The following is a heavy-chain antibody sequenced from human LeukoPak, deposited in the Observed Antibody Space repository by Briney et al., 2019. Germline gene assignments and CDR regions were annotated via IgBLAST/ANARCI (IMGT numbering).Heavy chain of an antibody. D-gene: IGHD6-19*01. V-gene: IGHV4-34*01. CDR1: GGSFSGYY. CDR2: INHSGST. Sequence: SETLSLTCAVYGGSFSGYYWSWIRQPPGKGLEWIGEINHSGSTNYNPSLKSRVTISVDTSKNQFSLKLSSVTAADTAVYYCAGGTRGWYRYWGQGTLVTVSS. J-gene: IGHJ4*02. CDR3: AGGTRGWYRY.